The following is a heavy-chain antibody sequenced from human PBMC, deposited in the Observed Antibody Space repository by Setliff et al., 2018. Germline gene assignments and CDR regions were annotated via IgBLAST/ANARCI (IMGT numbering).Heavy chain of an antibody. V-gene: IGHV5-51*01. CDR1: GYSFTSYW. Sequence: GESLKISRKGFGYSFTSYWIAWVRQMPGKGLEWMGIIYPGDSDTRYGPSFQGQVTISADRSTRTAYLQWSSLKASDTAFYYCARSDYGDYFAWDSYGMDVWGQGTTVTVSS. CDR3: ARSDYGDYFAWDSYGMDV. J-gene: IGHJ6*02. CDR2: IYPGDSDT. D-gene: IGHD4-17*01.